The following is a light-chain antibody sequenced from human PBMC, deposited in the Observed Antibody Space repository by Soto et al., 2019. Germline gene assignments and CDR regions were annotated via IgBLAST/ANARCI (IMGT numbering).Light chain of an antibody. V-gene: IGKV3-15*01. CDR1: RSVCSN. CDR3: QQYNTWPPWT. Sequence: EILMTQSPATLSVSPGERATLSCCASRSVCSNVACYQQKHGQAPRLLIYGASTRATGIPARFSGSGSGTAFTLTNSSLQSEDVAVYYCQQYNTWPPWTFGQGTKVEIK. J-gene: IGKJ1*01. CDR2: GAS.